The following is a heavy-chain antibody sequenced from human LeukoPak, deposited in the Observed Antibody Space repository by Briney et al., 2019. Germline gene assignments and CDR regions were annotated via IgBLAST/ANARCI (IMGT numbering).Heavy chain of an antibody. D-gene: IGHD2-2*01. CDR3: ARGLPGAVGAADY. CDR2: THYTGNT. Sequence: SETLSLTCTVSGGSISSSAYYWGWIRQPPGKGLDWIGFTHYTGNTNYNPSLKSRLTISVATSKNQFSLKLSSVTAADTAVYYCARGLPGAVGAADYWGQGTPVTVSS. J-gene: IGHJ4*02. CDR1: GGSISSSAYY. V-gene: IGHV4-61*08.